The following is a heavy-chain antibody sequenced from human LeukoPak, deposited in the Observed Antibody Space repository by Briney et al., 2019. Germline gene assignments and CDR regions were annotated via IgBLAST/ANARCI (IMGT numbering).Heavy chain of an antibody. CDR1: GGSISSYY. CDR3: ARYYYDSSGYSHGMDV. Sequence: PSETLSLPCIVSGGSISSYYWSWIRQPPGKGLEWIGHINYSGGTKYNPSLKSRVTISVDTPKNQFSLKLSSVTAADTAVYYCARYYYDSSGYSHGMDVWGQGTTVTVSS. V-gene: IGHV4-59*08. D-gene: IGHD3-22*01. J-gene: IGHJ6*02. CDR2: INYSGGT.